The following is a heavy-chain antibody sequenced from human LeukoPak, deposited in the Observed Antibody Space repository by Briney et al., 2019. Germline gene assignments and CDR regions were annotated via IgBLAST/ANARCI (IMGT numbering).Heavy chain of an antibody. CDR1: GGSFSSYA. CDR2: IIPIFGTA. J-gene: IGHJ3*02. CDR3: AREDWNYSGFDI. V-gene: IGHV1-69*13. D-gene: IGHD1-7*01. Sequence: SVKVSCKASGGSFSSYAISWVRQAPGQGLEWMGGIIPIFGTANYAQKFQGRVTITADESTSTAYMELSSLRSEDTAVYYCAREDWNYSGFDIWGQGTMVTVSS.